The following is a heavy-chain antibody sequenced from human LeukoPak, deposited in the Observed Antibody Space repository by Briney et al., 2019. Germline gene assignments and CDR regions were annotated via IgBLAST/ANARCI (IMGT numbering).Heavy chain of an antibody. CDR3: AKDLIGFYSSSWYFDY. J-gene: IGHJ4*02. D-gene: IGHD6-13*01. CDR2: ISWNSGSI. CDR1: GFTFDDYA. Sequence: GGPLRLSCAASGFTFDDYAMHWARQAPGKGLEWVSGISWNSGSIGYADSVKGRFTISRDNAKNSLYLQMNSLRAEDTALYYCAKDLIGFYSSSWYFDYWGQGTLVTVSS. V-gene: IGHV3-9*01.